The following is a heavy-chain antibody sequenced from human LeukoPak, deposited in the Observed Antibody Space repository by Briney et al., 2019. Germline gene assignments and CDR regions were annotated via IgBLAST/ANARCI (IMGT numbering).Heavy chain of an antibody. CDR3: ARDIEAAGLFLDY. Sequence: GGSLRLSCAASGFTFSSYWMSWVRQAPGKGLEWVANMKYDGSEKYYVDSVKGRLTISRDNAKNSLYLQRNSLRAEDTAVYYCARDIEAAGLFLDYWGQGTLVTVSS. D-gene: IGHD6-13*01. J-gene: IGHJ4*02. CDR1: GFTFSSYW. CDR2: MKYDGSEK. V-gene: IGHV3-7*01.